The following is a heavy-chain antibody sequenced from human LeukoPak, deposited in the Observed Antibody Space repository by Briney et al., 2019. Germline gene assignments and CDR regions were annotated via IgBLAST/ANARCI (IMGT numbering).Heavy chain of an antibody. CDR3: ARERGRQIISPYFDN. J-gene: IGHJ4*02. D-gene: IGHD3-10*01. V-gene: IGHV3-66*01. Sequence: PGGSLRLSCVASGFTVASNYMSWVRQAPGKGLEWVSAIYSGGDTYYADSVKGRFTISRDNSKNTLYLQMNSLRAEDTALYYCARERGRQIISPYFDNWGQGTLVTVSS. CDR1: GFTVASNY. CDR2: IYSGGDT.